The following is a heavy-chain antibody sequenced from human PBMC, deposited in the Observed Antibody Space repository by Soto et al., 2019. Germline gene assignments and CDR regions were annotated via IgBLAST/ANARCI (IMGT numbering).Heavy chain of an antibody. V-gene: IGHV1-18*01. D-gene: IGHD2-2*01. CDR3: ARDRSTSGYYYHMDV. Sequence: QVQLVQSGAEVKKPGASVKVSCKASGYSFTSYGISWVRQAPGQGLEWMGWISAYNGNTNYAQKLQRRVTMTTDTSTSTAYMEMRSLRSDDTAVYHCARDRSTSGYYYHMDVWGQGTTVTVSS. CDR1: GYSFTSYG. CDR2: ISAYNGNT. J-gene: IGHJ6*02.